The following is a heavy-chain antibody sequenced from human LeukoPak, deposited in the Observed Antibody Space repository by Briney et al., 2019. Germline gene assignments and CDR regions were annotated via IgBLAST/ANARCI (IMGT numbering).Heavy chain of an antibody. Sequence: GGSLRLSCAASGFTFSDYYMSWIRQAPGKGLEWVSGIAWNSGNTGFADSVKGRFTISRDNAENSLYLQMNSLRAEDTALYYCAKDMNSYGSGSSYNPWGPSESWGQGTLVTVSS. J-gene: IGHJ5*02. CDR2: IAWNSGNT. V-gene: IGHV3-9*01. CDR3: AKDMNSYGSGSSYNPWGPSES. CDR1: GFTFSDYY. D-gene: IGHD3-10*01.